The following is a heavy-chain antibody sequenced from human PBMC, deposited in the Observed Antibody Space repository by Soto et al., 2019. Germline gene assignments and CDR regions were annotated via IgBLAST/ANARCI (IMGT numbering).Heavy chain of an antibody. CDR2: IKWDASEK. V-gene: IGHV3-7*01. D-gene: IGHD3-10*01. CDR3: AGDSGYGSGTSVNHYLEY. CDR1: GFTFGSYW. Sequence: EVQLEESGGGLVQPGGSLRLSCAASGFTFGSYWMSWVRQAPGKGLEWLATIKWDASEKKYVDSVKGRFTMSRDNAKNSLYLQMDSLRAEDTAVYYSAGDSGYGSGTSVNHYLEYWGHGTLVTVSS. J-gene: IGHJ4*01.